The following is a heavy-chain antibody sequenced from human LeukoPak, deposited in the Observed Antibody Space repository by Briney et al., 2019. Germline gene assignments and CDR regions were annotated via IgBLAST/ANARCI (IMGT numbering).Heavy chain of an antibody. J-gene: IGHJ4*02. CDR1: GFTFSSYA. D-gene: IGHD4-11*01. V-gene: IGHV3-30-3*01. CDR2: ISYDGSNK. CDR3: ARVEESHYSIPPFDY. Sequence: PGGSLRLPCAASGFTFSSYAMHWVRQAPGKGLEWVAVISYDGSNKYYADSVKGRFTISRDNSKNTLYLQMNSLRAEDTAVYYCARVEESHYSIPPFDYWGQGTLVTVSS.